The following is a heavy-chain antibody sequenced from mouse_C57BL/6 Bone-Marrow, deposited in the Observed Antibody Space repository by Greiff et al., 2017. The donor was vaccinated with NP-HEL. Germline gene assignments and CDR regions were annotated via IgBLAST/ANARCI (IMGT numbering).Heavy chain of an antibody. V-gene: IGHV5-17*01. D-gene: IGHD2-4*01. CDR3: ARDYDYGLDY. CDR1: GFTFSDYG. J-gene: IGHJ2*01. CDR2: ISSGSSTI. Sequence: EVKLMESGGGLVKPGGSLKLSCAASGFTFSDYGMHWVRQAPEKGLEWVAYISSGSSTIYYADTVKGRFTISRDNAKNTLFLQMTSLRSEDTAMYYCARDYDYGLDYWGQGTTRTVSS.